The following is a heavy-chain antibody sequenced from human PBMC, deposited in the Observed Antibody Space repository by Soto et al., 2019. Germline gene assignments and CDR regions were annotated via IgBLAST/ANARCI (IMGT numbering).Heavy chain of an antibody. CDR2: ISYDGSNK. CDR1: GFTFSRYG. D-gene: IGHD6-19*01. J-gene: IGHJ4*02. Sequence: GGSLRLSCAASGFTFSRYGMHRVRQAPGKGLEWVAVISYDGSNKYYADSVKGRFTISRDNSKNTLYLQMNSLRAEDTAVYYCAKEVPTGYSSGWYDYWGQGTLVTVSS. CDR3: AKEVPTGYSSGWYDY. V-gene: IGHV3-30*18.